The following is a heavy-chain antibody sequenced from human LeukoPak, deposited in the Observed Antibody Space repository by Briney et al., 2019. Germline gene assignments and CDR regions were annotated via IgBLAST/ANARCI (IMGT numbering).Heavy chain of an antibody. CDR1: GYTFTKYY. CDR2: INPSGGST. Sequence: WASVKVSCKASGYTFTKYYIHWVRQAPGQGLEWMGIINPSGGSTSYAQKFQGRVTMTRDTSTSTLYMELSSLRSEDSAVYYCARDRVGAPVDYWGQGTLVTVSS. CDR3: ARDRVGAPVDY. V-gene: IGHV1-46*01. D-gene: IGHD1-26*01. J-gene: IGHJ4*02.